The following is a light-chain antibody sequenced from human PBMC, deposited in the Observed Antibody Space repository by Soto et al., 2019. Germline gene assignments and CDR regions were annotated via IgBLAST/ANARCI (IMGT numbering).Light chain of an antibody. CDR2: NAS. CDR1: HSVGSS. V-gene: IGKV3-15*01. CDR3: QQYNVWWT. J-gene: IGKJ1*01. Sequence: EIMMTQSPATLSVSPGERATLSCRASHSVGSSLAWYQQRPGQTPRLLIFNASTRASGIPTRFSGSGSGADFSLAISSLQSEDFAVYYCQQYNVWWTFGQGTKVEVK.